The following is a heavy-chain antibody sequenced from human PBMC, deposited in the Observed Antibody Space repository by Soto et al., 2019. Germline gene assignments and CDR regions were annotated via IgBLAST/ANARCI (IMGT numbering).Heavy chain of an antibody. D-gene: IGHD6-13*01. J-gene: IGHJ5*02. CDR1: GGTFSSYA. V-gene: IGHV1-18*01. Sequence: ASVKVSCKASGGTFSSYAISWVRQAPGQGLEWMGWMSAYNGNTNYAQKLQGRVTMTTDTSTSTAYMELRSLRSDDTAVYYCAREGIAGNWFDPWGQGTLVTVSS. CDR2: MSAYNGNT. CDR3: AREGIAGNWFDP.